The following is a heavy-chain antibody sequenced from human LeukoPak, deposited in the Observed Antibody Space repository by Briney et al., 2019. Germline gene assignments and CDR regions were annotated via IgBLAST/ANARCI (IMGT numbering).Heavy chain of an antibody. CDR2: INPNSGGT. J-gene: IGHJ5*02. Sequence: ASVKVSCKASGYTFTGYYMHWVRQAPGQGLEWMGWINPNSGGTNYAQKFQGRVTMTRDTSISTAYMELSRLRSDDTAVYYCARVDLSSTPASWFDPWGQGTLVTVSS. CDR1: GYTFTGYY. V-gene: IGHV1-2*02. CDR3: ARVDLSSTPASWFDP. D-gene: IGHD2-2*01.